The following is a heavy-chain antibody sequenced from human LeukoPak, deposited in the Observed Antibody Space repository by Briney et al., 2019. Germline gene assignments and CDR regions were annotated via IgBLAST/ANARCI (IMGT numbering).Heavy chain of an antibody. CDR1: GGSISISSYY. J-gene: IGHJ4*02. V-gene: IGHV4-61*02. Sequence: SETLSLTCAVSGGSISISSYYWSWIRQPAGKGLEWIGRIYTSGSTNYNPSLKSRVTMSVDTSKNQFSLKLSSVTAADTAVYYCASSGIYYGSGSLDYWGQGTLVTVSS. D-gene: IGHD3-10*01. CDR3: ASSGIYYGSGSLDY. CDR2: IYTSGST.